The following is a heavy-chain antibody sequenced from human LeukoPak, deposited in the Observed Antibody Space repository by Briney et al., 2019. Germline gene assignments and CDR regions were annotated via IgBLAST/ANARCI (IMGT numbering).Heavy chain of an antibody. J-gene: IGHJ4*02. D-gene: IGHD6-19*01. V-gene: IGHV3-7*01. CDR1: GLTFISYW. Sequence: GGSLRLSCAAPGLTFISYWMSWVRQAPGKGLGRVANIKQDGSEKYYVDSVKGRFTISRDNAKNSLYLQMNSLRAEDTAVYYCARECSSGWYDYWGQGTLVTVSS. CDR3: ARECSSGWYDY. CDR2: IKQDGSEK.